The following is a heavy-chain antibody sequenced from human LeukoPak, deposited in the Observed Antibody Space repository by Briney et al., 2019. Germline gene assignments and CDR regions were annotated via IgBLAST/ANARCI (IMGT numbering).Heavy chain of an antibody. V-gene: IGHV4-4*07. CDR2: IYYSGST. J-gene: IGHJ4*02. CDR3: ARDDYTYYYGSGSRAALDY. CDR1: GVSISSYS. D-gene: IGHD3-10*01. Sequence: SETLSLTCTVSGVSISSYSWSWIRQPAGKGLDWIGSIYYSGSTYYNPSLKSRVTISVDTSKNQFSLKLSSVTAADTAVYYCARDDYTYYYGSGSRAALDYWGQGTLVTVSS.